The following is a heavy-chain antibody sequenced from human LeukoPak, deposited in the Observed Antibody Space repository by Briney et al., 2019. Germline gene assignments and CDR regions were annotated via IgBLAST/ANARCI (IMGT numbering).Heavy chain of an antibody. CDR2: IKQDGSEK. Sequence: GGSLRLSCAASGFTFTNYAMRWVRQITGKGLEWVANIKQDGSEKYYVDSVKGRFTISRDNAKNSLYLQMNSLRAEDTAVYYCARDQAPLPGGSHTNDYWGQGTLVTVSS. CDR3: ARDQAPLPGGSHTNDY. CDR1: GFTFTNYA. V-gene: IGHV3-7*01. D-gene: IGHD1-26*01. J-gene: IGHJ4*02.